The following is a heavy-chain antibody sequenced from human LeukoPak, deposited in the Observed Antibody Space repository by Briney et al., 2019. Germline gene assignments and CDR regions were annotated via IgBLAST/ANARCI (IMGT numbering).Heavy chain of an antibody. CDR2: MNPNSGNT. V-gene: IGHV1-8*02. J-gene: IGHJ6*02. Sequence: ASVKVSCKASGYTFTSYYMHWVRQATGQGLEWMGWMNPNSGNTGYAQKFQGRVTMTRNTSISTAYMELSSLRSEDTAVYYCARVSYGYYYYGMDVWGQGTTVTVSS. D-gene: IGHD5-18*01. CDR1: GYTFTSYY. CDR3: ARVSYGYYYYGMDV.